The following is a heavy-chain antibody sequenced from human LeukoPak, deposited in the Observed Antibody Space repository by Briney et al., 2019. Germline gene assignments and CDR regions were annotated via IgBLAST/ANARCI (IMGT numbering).Heavy chain of an antibody. CDR3: ARDLHHCDSPNCRKWFVP. CDR2: FCTSGST. CDR1: GDPISICH. Sequence: SETQTLICSLSGDPISICHWIWSRQPAGKGLEWIGRFCTSGSTSYSPSLKSRVTISVDKFKHQFSLKFRSVADADTAVYYCARDLHHCDSPNCRKWFVPWRQGTLVTVSS. D-gene: IGHD2/OR15-2a*01. V-gene: IGHV4-4*07. J-gene: IGHJ5*02.